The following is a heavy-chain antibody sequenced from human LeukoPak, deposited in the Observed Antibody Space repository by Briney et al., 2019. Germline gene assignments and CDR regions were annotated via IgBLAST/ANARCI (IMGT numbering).Heavy chain of an antibody. CDR1: GYTFTGYY. J-gene: IGHJ4*02. V-gene: IGHV1-2*02. D-gene: IGHD3-10*01. CDR3: AREPRGGQIDY. CDR2: INPNSGVT. Sequence: ASVKVSCKASGYTFTGYYMHWVRQAPGQGPEWMGWINPNSGVTNYGQKFQGRVTMTRDTSISTAYMELSSLRSDDTAVYYCAREPRGGQIDYWGQGTLVTVSS.